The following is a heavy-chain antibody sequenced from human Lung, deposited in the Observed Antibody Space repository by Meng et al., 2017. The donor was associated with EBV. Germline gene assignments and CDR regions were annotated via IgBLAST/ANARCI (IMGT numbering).Heavy chain of an antibody. V-gene: IGHV4-4*02. Sequence: QGQRRGSGPGRVKPSGTLSLPCAVSGGSISSSNWWSWVRQPTGKGLEWIGEIYHSGSTNYNPSLKSRVTISVDKSKNQFSLKLSSVTAADTAVYYCARDEGGNSERGFQHWGQGTLVTVSS. CDR1: GGSISSSNW. CDR3: ARDEGGNSERGFQH. J-gene: IGHJ1*01. D-gene: IGHD4-23*01. CDR2: IYHSGST.